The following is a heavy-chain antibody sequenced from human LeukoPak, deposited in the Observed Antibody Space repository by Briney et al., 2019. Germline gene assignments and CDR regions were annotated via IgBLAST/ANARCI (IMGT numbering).Heavy chain of an antibody. J-gene: IGHJ4*02. CDR3: ARDEVRADYFDH. V-gene: IGHV4-61*02. CDR2: IYTSGST. CDR1: GGSISSGSYY. D-gene: IGHD3-10*01. Sequence: SETLSLTCTVSGGSISSGSYYWSWIRQPAGKGLEWIGRIYTSGSTNYNPSLKSRVTISVDTSKNQFSLKLSSVTAADTAVYYCARDEVRADYFDHWGQGNLVTVSS.